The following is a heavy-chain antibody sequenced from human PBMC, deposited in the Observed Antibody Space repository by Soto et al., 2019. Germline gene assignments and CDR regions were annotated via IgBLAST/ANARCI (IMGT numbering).Heavy chain of an antibody. Sequence: ASVKVSCKASGYTFTSYYMHWVRQAPGQGLEWMGIINPSGGSTSYAQKFQGRVTMTRDTSTSTVYMELSSLRSEDTAVYYCARDQAAMAPEYYYYYYGMDVWGQGTTVTVSS. CDR1: GYTFTSYY. D-gene: IGHD5-18*01. CDR2: INPSGGST. CDR3: ARDQAAMAPEYYYYYYGMDV. V-gene: IGHV1-46*01. J-gene: IGHJ6*02.